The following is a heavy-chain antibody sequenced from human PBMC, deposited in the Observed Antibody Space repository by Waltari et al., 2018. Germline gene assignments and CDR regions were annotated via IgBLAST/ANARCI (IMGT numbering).Heavy chain of an antibody. Sequence: QVQLQESGPGLVKPSQTLSLTCTVSGGSISSGGYYWSWIRQHPGKGLEWIGYIYYSGSTYYNPSLKSLVTIAVDTSKNQFSLKLSSVTAADTAVYYCARGRGDYGAVDYWGQGTLVTVSS. V-gene: IGHV4-31*01. D-gene: IGHD4-17*01. J-gene: IGHJ4*02. CDR1: GGSISSGGYY. CDR2: IYYSGST. CDR3: ARGRGDYGAVDY.